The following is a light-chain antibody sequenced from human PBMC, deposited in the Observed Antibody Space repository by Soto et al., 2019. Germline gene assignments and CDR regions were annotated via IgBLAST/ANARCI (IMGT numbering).Light chain of an antibody. CDR1: SSNIGNNY. V-gene: IGLV1-51*02. Sequence: QSVLTQPPSVSAAPGQKVTISCSGRSSNIGNNYVSWYQQLPGTAPKLLIYENNKRPSGIPDRFSGSKSGTSATLGITGRETGDEADYYCGTWDSSLSAGVFGGGTKLTVL. CDR3: GTWDSSLSAGV. CDR2: ENN. J-gene: IGLJ3*02.